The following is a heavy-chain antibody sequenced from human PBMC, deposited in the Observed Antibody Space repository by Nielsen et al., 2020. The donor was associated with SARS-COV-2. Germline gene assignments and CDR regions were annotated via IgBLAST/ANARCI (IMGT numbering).Heavy chain of an antibody. CDR3: AREGFTYYYDSSGYYEYYFDY. J-gene: IGHJ4*02. CDR1: GITFSSYW. Sequence: GESLKISCAASGITFSSYWMSWVRQAPGKGLEWVANIKQDGSEKYYVDSVKGRVTISRDNAKNSLYLQMNSLRAEDTAVYYCAREGFTYYYDSSGYYEYYFDYWGQGTLVTVSS. V-gene: IGHV3-7*01. D-gene: IGHD3-22*01. CDR2: IKQDGSEK.